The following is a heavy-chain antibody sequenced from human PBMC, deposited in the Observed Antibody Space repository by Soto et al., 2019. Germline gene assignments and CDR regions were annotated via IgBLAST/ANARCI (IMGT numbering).Heavy chain of an antibody. Sequence: QVQLVQSGAEVKKPGSSVKVSCKASGGTFSSYAISWVRQAPGQGLEWLGGIIPIFGTANYAQKFQGRVPITADESKGTADMDLRSLSSEDTAVYYCARETRDNYGYYVYFSDGMDFWGQGTTVTASS. CDR1: GGTFSSYA. CDR2: IIPIFGTA. D-gene: IGHD4-17*01. CDR3: ARETRDNYGYYVYFSDGMDF. J-gene: IGHJ6*02. V-gene: IGHV1-69*12.